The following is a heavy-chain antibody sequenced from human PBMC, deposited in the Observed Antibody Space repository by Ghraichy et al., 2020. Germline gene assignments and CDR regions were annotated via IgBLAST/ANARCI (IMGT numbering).Heavy chain of an antibody. Sequence: GGSLRLSCAASGFTFSSYSMNRVRQAPGKGLEWVSYISSSSSTIYYADSVKGRFTISRDNAKNSLYLQMNSLRDEDTAVYYCARAPHCLSGYDCRWGQGTLVTVSS. J-gene: IGHJ4*02. CDR3: ARAPHCLSGYDCR. V-gene: IGHV3-48*02. CDR2: ISSSSSTI. D-gene: IGHD5-12*01. CDR1: GFTFSSYS.